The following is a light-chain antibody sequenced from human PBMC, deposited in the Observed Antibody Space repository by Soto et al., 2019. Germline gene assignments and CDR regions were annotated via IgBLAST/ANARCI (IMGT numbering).Light chain of an antibody. J-gene: IGKJ4*01. CDR2: GAS. CDR1: QGVSSSY. CDR3: QHYRTS. Sequence: EIVLTQSPGTLSLSPGERATLSCRASQGVSSSYLAWYQQKPGQPPRLLIYGASSRATVIPDRFSGSGSGTDFSLTITRLEPEEFAVYYCQHYRTSFGGGTKVEIK. V-gene: IGKV3-20*01.